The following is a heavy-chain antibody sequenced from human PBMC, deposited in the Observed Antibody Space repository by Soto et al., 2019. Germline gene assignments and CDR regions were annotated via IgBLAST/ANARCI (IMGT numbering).Heavy chain of an antibody. J-gene: IGHJ3*02. CDR1: GYTFTSYG. V-gene: IGHV1-18*01. D-gene: IGHD6-19*01. CDR3: ARDRRSSGADAFDI. Sequence: ASVKVSCKASGYTFTSYGISWVRQAPGQGLEWMGWISAYSGNTNYAQKLQGRVTMTTDTSTSTAYMELRSLRSDDTAVYYCARDRRSSGADAFDIWGQGTMVTVSS. CDR2: ISAYSGNT.